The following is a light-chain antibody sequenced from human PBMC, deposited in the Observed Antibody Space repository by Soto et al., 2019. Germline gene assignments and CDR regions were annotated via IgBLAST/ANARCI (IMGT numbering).Light chain of an antibody. CDR3: QQLNSYPPS. CDR2: AAS. Sequence: DIQLTQSPSFLSASVGDRVTITCRASQGISSYLAWYQQKPGKAPKLLIYAASTLHSGVPSRFSGGRSGTEFTLTISSLQPEDFATYYCQQLNSYPPSFGKGTRLEIK. J-gene: IGKJ5*01. CDR1: QGISSY. V-gene: IGKV1-9*01.